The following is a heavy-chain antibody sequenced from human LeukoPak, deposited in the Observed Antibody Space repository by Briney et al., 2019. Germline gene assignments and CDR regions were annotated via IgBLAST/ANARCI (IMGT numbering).Heavy chain of an antibody. D-gene: IGHD4/OR15-4a*01. CDR1: GGTFSSYA. Sequence: VASVKVSCKASGGTFSSYAISWVRQAPGQGLEWMGGIIPIFGTANYAQKFQGRVTITTDESTSTAYMELSRLRSEDTAVYYCARDYQGATGWFDPWGQGTLVTVSS. V-gene: IGHV1-69*05. CDR2: IIPIFGTA. J-gene: IGHJ5*02. CDR3: ARDYQGATGWFDP.